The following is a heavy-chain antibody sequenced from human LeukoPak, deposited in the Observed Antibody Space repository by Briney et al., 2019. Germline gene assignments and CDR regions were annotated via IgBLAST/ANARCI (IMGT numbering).Heavy chain of an antibody. D-gene: IGHD2-15*01. Sequence: PGESLKISCKSSGYSFTSYWIGWVRQMPGKGLEWMGIIYPADSDIRYSPSFQGQVTISADKSISTAYLQWSSLKASDTAMYYCARQEYCSGGSCYTWFDPWGQGTLVTVSS. V-gene: IGHV5-51*01. CDR2: IYPADSDI. CDR3: ARQEYCSGGSCYTWFDP. CDR1: GYSFTSYW. J-gene: IGHJ5*02.